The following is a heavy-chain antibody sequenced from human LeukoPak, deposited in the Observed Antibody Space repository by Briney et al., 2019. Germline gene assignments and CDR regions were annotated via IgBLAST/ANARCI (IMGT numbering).Heavy chain of an antibody. D-gene: IGHD6-13*01. CDR1: GGSISSYY. Sequence: PSETLSLTCTVSGGSISSYYWSWIRQPPGKGLEWIGYIYYSGSTNYNPSLKSRVTISVDTSKNQFSLKLSSVTAADTAVYYCASSTRYSSSWYPFDPWGPGTLVTVSS. V-gene: IGHV4-59*08. CDR3: ASSTRYSSSWYPFDP. J-gene: IGHJ5*02. CDR2: IYYSGST.